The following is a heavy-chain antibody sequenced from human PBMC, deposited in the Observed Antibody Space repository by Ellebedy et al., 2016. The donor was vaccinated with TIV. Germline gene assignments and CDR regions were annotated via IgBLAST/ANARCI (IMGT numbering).Heavy chain of an antibody. CDR3: VASRNSGTYSVAFDY. Sequence: GESLKISXKASAVSFTSHWFAWVRQMPGKGLEWMGSIYSGDSETKLSPSFKGQVTLSVDKSINAVYLQWSSLRASDRAMYYCVASRNSGTYSVAFDYWGQGTLVTVSS. CDR1: AVSFTSHW. CDR2: IYSGDSET. D-gene: IGHD3-10*01. J-gene: IGHJ4*02. V-gene: IGHV5-51*01.